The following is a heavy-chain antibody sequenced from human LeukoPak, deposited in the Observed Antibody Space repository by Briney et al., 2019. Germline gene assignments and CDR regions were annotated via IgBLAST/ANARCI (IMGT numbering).Heavy chain of an antibody. Sequence: PGGSLRLSCAASGFTFRNYAMTWVRQAPGKGLEWVSAISGSGGSTYYADSVKGRFTISRDNSKNTLYLQMNSLRAEDTAVYYCASHHYYDSSGYLEYFQHWGQGTLVTVSS. CDR2: ISGSGGST. D-gene: IGHD3-22*01. J-gene: IGHJ1*01. V-gene: IGHV3-23*01. CDR3: ASHHYYDSSGYLEYFQH. CDR1: GFTFRNYA.